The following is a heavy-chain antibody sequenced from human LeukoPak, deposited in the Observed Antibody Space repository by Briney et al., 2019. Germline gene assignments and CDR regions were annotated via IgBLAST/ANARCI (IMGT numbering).Heavy chain of an antibody. CDR3: ALSPVVKDGYYGMDV. CDR2: IIPIFGIA. V-gene: IGHV1-69*04. Sequence: ASVKVSCKASGGTFSSYAISWVRQAPGQGLEWMGRIIPIFGIANYAQKFQGRVTITADKSTSTAYMELSSLRSEDTAVYYCALSPVVKDGYYGMDVWGQGTTATVSS. J-gene: IGHJ6*02. CDR1: GGTFSSYA. D-gene: IGHD4-23*01.